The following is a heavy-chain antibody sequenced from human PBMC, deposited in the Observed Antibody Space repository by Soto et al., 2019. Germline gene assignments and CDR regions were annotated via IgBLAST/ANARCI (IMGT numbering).Heavy chain of an antibody. Sequence: EGQLVESGGGLVQPGGSLRLSCAASGFTFSSCWMHWVRQAPGKGLVWVSRINSDGSTTSYTDSVKGRFTISRDNAKNTLYLQMNSLRAEDTAVYYCARVGYGSGSYHFDYWGQGTLVTVSS. CDR3: ARVGYGSGSYHFDY. V-gene: IGHV3-74*01. CDR1: GFTFSSCW. D-gene: IGHD3-10*01. J-gene: IGHJ4*02. CDR2: INSDGSTT.